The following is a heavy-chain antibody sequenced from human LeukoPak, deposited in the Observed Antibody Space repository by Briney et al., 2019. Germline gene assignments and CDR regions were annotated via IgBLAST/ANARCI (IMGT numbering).Heavy chain of an antibody. V-gene: IGHV4-59*01. Sequence: SETLSLTCTVSGVSISSYYWSWIRQPPGKGLEWIGYIFYSGRTSYNPSLKSRVTISLDTSKNQFSLMLRSVTAADTAFYYFARAGGGNTAMDLDYWGQGTLVTVSS. CDR2: IFYSGRT. J-gene: IGHJ4*02. D-gene: IGHD5-18*01. CDR1: GVSISSYY. CDR3: ARAGGGNTAMDLDY.